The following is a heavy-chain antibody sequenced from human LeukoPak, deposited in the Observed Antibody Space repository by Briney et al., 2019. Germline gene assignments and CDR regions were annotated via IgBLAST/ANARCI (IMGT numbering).Heavy chain of an antibody. CDR1: GFTFSDYY. Sequence: GGPLRLSCAASGFTFSDYYMSWIRQAPGRGVEWVSYISSSGSTIYYADSVKGRFTISRDNAKNSLYLQMNSLRAEDTAVYYCARETCSSTSGYDFDYWGQGTLVTVSS. CDR3: ARETCSSTSGYDFDY. J-gene: IGHJ4*02. D-gene: IGHD2-2*01. CDR2: ISSSGSTI. V-gene: IGHV3-11*01.